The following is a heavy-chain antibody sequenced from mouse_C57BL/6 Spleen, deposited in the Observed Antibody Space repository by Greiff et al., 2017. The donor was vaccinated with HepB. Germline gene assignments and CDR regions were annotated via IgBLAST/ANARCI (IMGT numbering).Heavy chain of an antibody. CDR1: GYTFTSYW. V-gene: IGHV1-69*01. D-gene: IGHD1-1*01. CDR3: ASPLYGSSYGFAY. Sequence: VQLQQPGAELVMPGASVKLSCKASGYTFTSYWMHWVKQRPGQGLEWIGEIDPSDSYTNYNQKFKGKSTLTVDKSSSTAYMQLSSLTSEDSAVYYCASPLYGSSYGFAYWGQGTLVTVSA. CDR2: IDPSDSYT. J-gene: IGHJ3*01.